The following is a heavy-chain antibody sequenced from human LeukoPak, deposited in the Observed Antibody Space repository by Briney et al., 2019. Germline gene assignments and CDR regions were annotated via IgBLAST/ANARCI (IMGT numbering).Heavy chain of an antibody. Sequence: SQTLSCTCTVSGGSSSGGDYYWSWIRQPPGRGVEWIWYIYYSGSTYYNPSLKSRVTISVDTSKNQFSLKLSSVTAADTAVYYCASLPLELFFDYWGQGTLVTVSS. CDR2: IYYSGST. CDR1: GGSSSGGDYY. J-gene: IGHJ4*02. V-gene: IGHV4-30-4*08. CDR3: ASLPLELFFDY. D-gene: IGHD1-7*01.